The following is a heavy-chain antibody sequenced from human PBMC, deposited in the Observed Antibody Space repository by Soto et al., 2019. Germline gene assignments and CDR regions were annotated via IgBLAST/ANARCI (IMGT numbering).Heavy chain of an antibody. J-gene: IGHJ5*02. V-gene: IGHV3-7*01. CDR1: GFTFSSYW. D-gene: IGHD6-13*01. Sequence: GGSLRLSCAASGFTFSSYWMSWVRQAPGKGLEWVANIKQDGSEKYYVDSVKGRFTISRDNAKNSLYLQMNSLRAEDTAVYYCAREVRSSWYFSSFDWFDPWGQGTLVTSPQ. CDR2: IKQDGSEK. CDR3: AREVRSSWYFSSFDWFDP.